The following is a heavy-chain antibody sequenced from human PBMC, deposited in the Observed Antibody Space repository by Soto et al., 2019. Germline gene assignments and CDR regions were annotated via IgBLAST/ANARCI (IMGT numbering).Heavy chain of an antibody. J-gene: IGHJ4*02. V-gene: IGHV3-23*01. CDR3: ARDLGYSDFDVHY. D-gene: IGHD4-17*01. Sequence: EVQLLESGGGLVQPGGSLRLSCAASGFTFSSYAMSWVRQAPGKGLEWVSSISGSGGSTYYADSVKGRFTISRDNSETTLSLQMNSLRAEDTAVYYCARDLGYSDFDVHYWGQGTLITVSS. CDR2: ISGSGGST. CDR1: GFTFSSYA.